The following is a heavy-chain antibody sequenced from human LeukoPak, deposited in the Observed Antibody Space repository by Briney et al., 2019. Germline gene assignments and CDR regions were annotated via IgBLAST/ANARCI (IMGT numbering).Heavy chain of an antibody. D-gene: IGHD5-18*01. Sequence: PGRSLRLSCAASGFTFSSYAMHWVRQAPGKGLEWVAVISYDGSNKYYADSVKGRFTISRDNAKNSLYLQMNSLRAEDTAVYYCARKGRRGYSYGDFDYWGQGTLVTVSS. CDR3: ARKGRRGYSYGDFDY. CDR2: ISYDGSNK. CDR1: GFTFSSYA. J-gene: IGHJ4*02. V-gene: IGHV3-30-3*01.